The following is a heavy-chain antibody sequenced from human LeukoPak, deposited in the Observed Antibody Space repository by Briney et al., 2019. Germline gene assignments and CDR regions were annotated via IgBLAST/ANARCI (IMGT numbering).Heavy chain of an antibody. J-gene: IGHJ5*02. V-gene: IGHV1-2*02. CDR2: INPNSGGT. Sequence: ASVKVSCKASGYTFTGYYMHWVRQAPGQGLEWMGWINPNSGGTNYAQKFQGRVTMTRDTSISTAYMELRSLRSDDTAVYYCARDLEQDGSGSWPWGQGTLVTVSS. CDR1: GYTFTGYY. D-gene: IGHD3-10*01. CDR3: ARDLEQDGSGSWP.